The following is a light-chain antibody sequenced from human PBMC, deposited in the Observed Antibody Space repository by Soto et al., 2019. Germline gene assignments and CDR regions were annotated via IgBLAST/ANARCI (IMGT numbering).Light chain of an antibody. V-gene: IGLV3-25*03. CDR2: KDS. CDR1: ALPKQY. Sequence: SYELTQPPSVSVSPGQTARITCSRDALPKQYAYWYQQKLGQAPVLVIYKDSERPSGITERFSGSSSGTTVTLTISGVQAEDEADYYCQSADSRNSYYVFGSGTKLTVL. J-gene: IGLJ1*01. CDR3: QSADSRNSYYV.